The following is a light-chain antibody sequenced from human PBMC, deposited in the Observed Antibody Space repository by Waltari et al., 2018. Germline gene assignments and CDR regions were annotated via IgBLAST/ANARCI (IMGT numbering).Light chain of an antibody. CDR1: SSDVGGYNY. CDR3: SSYTSSNTLG. Sequence: QSALTQPASVSGSPGQSITISCTGTSSDVGGYNYVSWYQQHPGKAPKLMIYDVSNRRSGVSNRFSGSKCGNTASLTISGLQAEDEADYYCSSYTSSNTLGFGTGTKVTVL. CDR2: DVS. J-gene: IGLJ1*01. V-gene: IGLV2-14*03.